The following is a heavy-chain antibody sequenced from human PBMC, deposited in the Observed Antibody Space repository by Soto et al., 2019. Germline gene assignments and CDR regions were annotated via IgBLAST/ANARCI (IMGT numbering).Heavy chain of an antibody. CDR3: ARAPYYYDSSGYWAY. CDR2: ILGGGAST. D-gene: IGHD3-22*01. V-gene: IGHV3-23*01. Sequence: GGSLSLSCAASGFPFSTYVMNWVRQAPGQGLEWVSSILGGGASTYYADSVRGRFTISRDNAKNSLYLQMNSLRAEDTAVYYCARAPYYYDSSGYWAYWGQGTLVTVSS. CDR1: GFPFSTYV. J-gene: IGHJ4*02.